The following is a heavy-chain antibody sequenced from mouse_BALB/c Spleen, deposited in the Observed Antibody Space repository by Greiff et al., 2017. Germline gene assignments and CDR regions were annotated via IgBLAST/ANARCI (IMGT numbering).Heavy chain of an antibody. J-gene: IGHJ2*01. CDR2: ISSGGSYT. D-gene: IGHD1-2*01. Sequence: DVKLVESGGGLVKPGGSLKLSCAASGFTFSSYAMSWVRQTPEKRLEWVATISSGGSYTYYPDSVKGRFTISRDNAKNTLYLQMSSLRSEDTAMYYCARGTATDYWGQGTTLTVSS. V-gene: IGHV5-9-3*01. CDR3: ARGTATDY. CDR1: GFTFSSYA.